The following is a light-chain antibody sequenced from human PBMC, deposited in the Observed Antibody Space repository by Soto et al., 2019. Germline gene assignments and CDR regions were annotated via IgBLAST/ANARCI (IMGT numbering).Light chain of an antibody. Sequence: QSVLTQPPSVSGSPGHSVAISCTGTISDVGSYNRVSWYQQPPGSAPKLMIYDVSNRPSGVPDRFSGSKSGNAASLTISGLQAEDEADYYCSSYTSSNTYVFGTGTKVTVL. J-gene: IGLJ1*01. V-gene: IGLV2-18*02. CDR1: ISDVGSYNR. CDR3: SSYTSSNTYV. CDR2: DVS.